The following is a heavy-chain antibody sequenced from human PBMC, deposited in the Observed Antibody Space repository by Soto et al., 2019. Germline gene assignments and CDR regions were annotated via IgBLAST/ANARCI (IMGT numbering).Heavy chain of an antibody. D-gene: IGHD4-17*01. CDR2: IYYSGST. CDR3: AREPFNVEYGDYVNFAFDI. CDR1: GGSVSSGSYY. Sequence: QVQLQESGPGLVKPSETLSLTCTVSGGSVSSGSYYWSWIRQPPGKGLEWIGYIYYSGSTNYNPSLKSRVTISVDTSKNQFSLKLSSVTAADTAVYYCAREPFNVEYGDYVNFAFDIWGQGTMVTVSS. J-gene: IGHJ3*02. V-gene: IGHV4-61*01.